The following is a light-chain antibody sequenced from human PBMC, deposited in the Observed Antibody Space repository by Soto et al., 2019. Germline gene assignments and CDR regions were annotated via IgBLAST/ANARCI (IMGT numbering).Light chain of an antibody. CDR2: GAS. Sequence: EIVLTQSPGTLSLSPGERATLSCRASQSVNSKYLAWYQQKPDQAPRLLIYGASSRATGIPDRFSGSGSGTDFTLTITRLEPEDSAVYYCQQYGSSLRTFGQGTRLE. J-gene: IGKJ5*01. CDR1: QSVNSKY. CDR3: QQYGSSLRT. V-gene: IGKV3-20*01.